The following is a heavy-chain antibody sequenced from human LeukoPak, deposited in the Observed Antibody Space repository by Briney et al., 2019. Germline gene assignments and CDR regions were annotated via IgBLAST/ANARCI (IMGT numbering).Heavy chain of an antibody. V-gene: IGHV1-24*01. J-gene: IGHJ4*02. CDR2: FDPEDGET. CDR3: AAHSSSWYVPGDY. D-gene: IGHD6-13*01. Sequence: GASVRVSCKVSGYTLTELSMHWVRQAPGKGLEWMGGFDPEDGETIYAQKFQGRVTTTEDTSTDTAYMELSSLRSEDTAVYYCAAHSSSWYVPGDYWGQGTLVTVSS. CDR1: GYTLTELS.